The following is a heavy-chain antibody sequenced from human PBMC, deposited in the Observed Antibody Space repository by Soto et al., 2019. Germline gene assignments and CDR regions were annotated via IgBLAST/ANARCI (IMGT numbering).Heavy chain of an antibody. V-gene: IGHV3-66*01. D-gene: IGHD2-15*01. J-gene: IGHJ3*02. CDR1: GFTVSSNY. Sequence: GGSLRLSCAASGFTVSSNYMSWVRQAPGKGLEWVSVIYSGGSTYYADSVKGRFTISRDNSKNTLYLQMNSLRAEDTAVYYCARDRCSGGSCYGDTDAFDIWGQGTMVTVSS. CDR2: IYSGGST. CDR3: ARDRCSGGSCYGDTDAFDI.